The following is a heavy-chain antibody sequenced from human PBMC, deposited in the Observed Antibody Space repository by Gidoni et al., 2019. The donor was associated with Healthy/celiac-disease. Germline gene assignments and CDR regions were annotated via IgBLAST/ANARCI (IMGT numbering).Heavy chain of an antibody. Sequence: EVKKPGSSVKVSCKASGGTFSSYAISWVRQAPGQGLEWMGGIIPIFGTANYAQKFQGRVTITADESTSTAYMELSSLRSEDTAVYYCARAPNYYDSSGYSDYWGQGTLVTVSS. V-gene: IGHV1-69*01. J-gene: IGHJ4*02. CDR3: ARAPNYYDSSGYSDY. CDR1: GGTFSSYA. CDR2: IIPIFGTA. D-gene: IGHD3-22*01.